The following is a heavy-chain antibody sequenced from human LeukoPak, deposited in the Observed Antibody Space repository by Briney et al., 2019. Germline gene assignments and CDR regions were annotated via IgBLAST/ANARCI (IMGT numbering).Heavy chain of an antibody. Sequence: SETLSLTCTVSGGSISSSSYYWGWIRQPPGKGLEWIGYIYYSGSTYYNPSLKSRVTISIDTSKNQFSLKLSSVTAADTAVYHCVRYDYWGQGTLVTVSS. CDR2: IYYSGST. J-gene: IGHJ4*02. CDR3: VRYDY. V-gene: IGHV4-61*05. CDR1: GGSISSSSYY.